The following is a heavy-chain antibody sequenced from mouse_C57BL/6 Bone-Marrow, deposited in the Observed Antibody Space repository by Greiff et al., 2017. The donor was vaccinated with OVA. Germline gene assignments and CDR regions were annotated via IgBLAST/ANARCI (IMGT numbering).Heavy chain of an antibody. V-gene: IGHV1-39*01. CDR3: AFYYGRSYRYFDV. CDR2: INPNYGTT. Sequence: EVKLQESGPELVKPGASVKISCKASGYSFTDYNINWVKQSNGKSLEWIGVINPNYGTTSYNQKFKGKATLTVDQSSSTAYMQLNSLTSEDSAVYYCAFYYGRSYRYFDVWGTGTTVTVSS. D-gene: IGHD1-1*01. CDR1: GYSFTDYN. J-gene: IGHJ1*03.